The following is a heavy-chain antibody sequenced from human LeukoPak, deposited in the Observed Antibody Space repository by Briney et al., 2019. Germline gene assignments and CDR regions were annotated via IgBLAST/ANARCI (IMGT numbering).Heavy chain of an antibody. J-gene: IGHJ4*02. Sequence: ASVTVSCTASGYTFTTYGISWVRHAPGQRLEWMGWISAYNANTNYAQKLQGRVTMTTDTSTSTAYMELRSLRSDDTAVYYCARGVPYGVTNQYYSDYWGQGTLVTVSS. CDR3: ARGVPYGVTNQYYSDY. V-gene: IGHV1-18*01. CDR1: GYTFTTYG. CDR2: ISAYNANT. D-gene: IGHD4-17*01.